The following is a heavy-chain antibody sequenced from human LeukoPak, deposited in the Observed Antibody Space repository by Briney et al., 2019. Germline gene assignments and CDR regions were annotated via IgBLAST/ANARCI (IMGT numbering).Heavy chain of an antibody. V-gene: IGHV3-30-3*01. CDR2: ISYDGSNK. CDR3: ASDSSGPFDY. J-gene: IGHJ4*02. D-gene: IGHD3-22*01. Sequence: GGSLRLSCAASGFTFSSYAMHWDRQAPGKGLEWVAVISYDGSNKYYADSVKGRFTISRDNSKNTLYLQMNSLRAEDTAVYYCASDSSGPFDYWGQGTLVTVSS. CDR1: GFTFSSYA.